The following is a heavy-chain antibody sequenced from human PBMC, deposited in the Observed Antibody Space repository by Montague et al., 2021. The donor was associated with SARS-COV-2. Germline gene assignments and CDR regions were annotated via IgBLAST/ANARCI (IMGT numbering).Heavy chain of an antibody. D-gene: IGHD3-16*02. CDR2: ISSRSSYI. Sequence: SLRLSCAASGFTFSSYSMNWVRQAPGKGLEWVSSISSRSSYIYYADSVKGRFTISRDNAKNSLYLQMNSLRAEDTAVYYCARDLNDYVWGSYRYFDCWGQGTLVTGSS. CDR1: GFTFSSYS. J-gene: IGHJ4*02. CDR3: ARDLNDYVWGSYRYFDC. V-gene: IGHV3-21*01.